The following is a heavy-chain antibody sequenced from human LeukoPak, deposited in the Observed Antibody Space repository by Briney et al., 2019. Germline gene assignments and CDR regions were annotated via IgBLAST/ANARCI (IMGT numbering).Heavy chain of an antibody. CDR1: GGSISSYY. Sequence: SETLSLTCTVSGGSISSYYWSWIRQPPGKGLEWIGYIHYSGSTNYNPSLKSRVTISVDTSKNQFSLKLSSVTAADTAVYYCARGRSSTSCQIGSALVYWGQGTLVTVSS. J-gene: IGHJ4*02. V-gene: IGHV4-59*01. CDR3: ARGRSSTSCQIGSALVY. CDR2: IHYSGST. D-gene: IGHD2-2*01.